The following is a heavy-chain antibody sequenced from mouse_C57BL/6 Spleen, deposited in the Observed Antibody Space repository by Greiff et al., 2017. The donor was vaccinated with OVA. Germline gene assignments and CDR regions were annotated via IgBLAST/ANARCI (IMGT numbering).Heavy chain of an antibody. CDR1: GYSITSGYY. CDR2: ISYDGRN. J-gene: IGHJ1*03. D-gene: IGHD1-1*01. CDR3: ARDRIYYYGSSWYFDV. V-gene: IGHV3-6*01. Sequence: EVKLMESGPGLVKPSQSLSLTCSVTGYSITSGYYWNWIRQFPGNKLEWMGYISYDGRNNYNPSLKNRISITRDTSKNQFFLKLNSVTTEDTATYYCARDRIYYYGSSWYFDVWGTGTTVTVSS.